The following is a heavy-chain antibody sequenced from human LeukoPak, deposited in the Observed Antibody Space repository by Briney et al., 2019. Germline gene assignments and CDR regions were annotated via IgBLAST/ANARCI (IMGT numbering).Heavy chain of an antibody. CDR1: GGTFSSYT. D-gene: IGHD2-2*02. Sequence: SVKVSCKASGGTFSSYTISWVRQAPGQGLEWMGGIIPIFGTANYAQKFQGRVTITADESTSTAYIELSSLRSEDTAVYYCARGARYCSSTSCYIWFDPWGQGTLVTVSS. J-gene: IGHJ5*02. CDR3: ARGARYCSSTSCYIWFDP. V-gene: IGHV1-69*01. CDR2: IIPIFGTA.